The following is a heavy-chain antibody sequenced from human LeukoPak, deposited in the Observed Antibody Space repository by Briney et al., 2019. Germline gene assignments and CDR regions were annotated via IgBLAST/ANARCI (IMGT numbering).Heavy chain of an antibody. J-gene: IGHJ3*02. CDR3: ARLQLQWLGDAYDI. Sequence: SETLSLTCTVSGGPISSYYWNWIRQPPGKGLEWVAYIFYSGGSNYNPSRKSRVTISEDTTKNQVFLNLSSVTAADTAEYCCARLQLQWLGDAYDIWGQGTMVTVSS. D-gene: IGHD6-19*01. CDR2: IFYSGGS. V-gene: IGHV4-59*13. CDR1: GGPISSYY.